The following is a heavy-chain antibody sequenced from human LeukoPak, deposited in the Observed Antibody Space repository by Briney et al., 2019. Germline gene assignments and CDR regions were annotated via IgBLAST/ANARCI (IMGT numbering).Heavy chain of an antibody. CDR1: GFTFSSYA. CDR2: ISYDGSNK. V-gene: IGHV3-30-3*01. Sequence: GGSLRLSCAASGFTFSSYAMHWVRQAPGKGLEWVAVISYDGSNKYYADSVKGRFTISRDNSKNTLYLQMNSLRAEDTAVYYCARDPSGSYFPYFDYWGQGTLVTVSS. J-gene: IGHJ4*02. D-gene: IGHD1-26*01. CDR3: ARDPSGSYFPYFDY.